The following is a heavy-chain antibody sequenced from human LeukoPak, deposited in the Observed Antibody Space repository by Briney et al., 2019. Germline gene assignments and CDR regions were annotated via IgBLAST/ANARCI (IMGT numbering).Heavy chain of an antibody. Sequence: GGFLRLSCAASGFTFSDYGMTWVRQTPGNGLEWVSSITGGGLHTYYVDSVKGRFVISRDNSKTTLYLQMNSLRTEDTAVYYCAKGLRIPSNWGQGIMVTVSS. D-gene: IGHD2-21*01. J-gene: IGHJ4*02. CDR1: GFTFSDYG. CDR2: ITGGGLHT. CDR3: AKGLRIPSN. V-gene: IGHV3-23*01.